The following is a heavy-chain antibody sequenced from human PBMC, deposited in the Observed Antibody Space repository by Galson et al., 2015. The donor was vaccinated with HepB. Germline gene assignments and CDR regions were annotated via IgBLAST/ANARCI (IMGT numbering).Heavy chain of an antibody. J-gene: IGHJ4*02. V-gene: IGHV3-23*01. D-gene: IGHD3-3*01. CDR1: GFTFSSYA. CDR2: ISGSGGST. Sequence: SLRLSCAASGFTFSSYAMSWVRQAPGKGLEWVSAISGSGGSTYYADSVKGRFTISRDDSKNTLYLQMNSLIAEDTAVYYCANDPVRFPIDYLGQGTLVTVSS. CDR3: ANDPVRFPIDY.